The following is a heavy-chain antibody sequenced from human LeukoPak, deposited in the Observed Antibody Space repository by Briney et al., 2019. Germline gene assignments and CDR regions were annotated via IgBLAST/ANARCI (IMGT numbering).Heavy chain of an antibody. V-gene: IGHV3-30*04. CDR1: GFTFSSYA. D-gene: IGHD3-16*02. CDR2: ISYDGSNK. CDR3: ARDSTMITFGGVID. J-gene: IGHJ4*02. Sequence: PGRSLTLSCAASGFTFSSYAMHWLRQAPGKGLEGVAVISYDGSNKYYADSVKGRFTISRDNSKNTLYLQMNSLRAEDTAVYYCARDSTMITFGGVIDWGQGTLVTVSS.